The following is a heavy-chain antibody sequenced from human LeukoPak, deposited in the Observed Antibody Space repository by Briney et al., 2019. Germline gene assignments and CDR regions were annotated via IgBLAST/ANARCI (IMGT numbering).Heavy chain of an antibody. D-gene: IGHD3-10*01. Sequence: GGPLRLSCVASGFTFRNYAMHWVRQGPVKGLEGVAIITNDGNTKWDADSVKGRFSISRDNSKNMLFLQMNSLRIEDTAVYYCARADYSGWGYYGMDVWGQGTTVTVSS. CDR1: GFTFRNYA. CDR3: ARADYSGWGYYGMDV. J-gene: IGHJ6*02. CDR2: ITNDGNTK. V-gene: IGHV3-30-3*01.